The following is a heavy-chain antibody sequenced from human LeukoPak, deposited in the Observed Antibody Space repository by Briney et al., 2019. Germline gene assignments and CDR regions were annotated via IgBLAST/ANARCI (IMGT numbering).Heavy chain of an antibody. CDR2: IYYSGST. Sequence: SETLSLTCTVSGDSISSYYWSWIRQPPGKGLEWIGYIYYSGSTNYNPSLKSRVTISVDTSKNQFSLKLSSVTAADTAVYYCARDGRFGELYYYGMDVWGKGTTVTVSS. J-gene: IGHJ6*04. CDR3: ARDGRFGELYYYGMDV. CDR1: GDSISSYY. D-gene: IGHD3-10*01. V-gene: IGHV4-59*01.